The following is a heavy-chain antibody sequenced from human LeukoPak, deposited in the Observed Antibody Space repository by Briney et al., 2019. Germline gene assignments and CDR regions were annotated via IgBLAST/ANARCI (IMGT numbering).Heavy chain of an antibody. V-gene: IGHV3-30*02. CDR1: GFTFTNYG. J-gene: IGHJ6*02. CDR3: TKASGRNLYGMDV. D-gene: IGHD3-10*01. Sequence: PGGSLRLSCVASGFTFTNYGMHWVRQAPGKGLEWVAFIGSDGSKNYYGDSVRGRFTISRDTSKNTLYLQMNTLRPEDTAVYYCTKASGRNLYGMDVWGQGTTVIVSS. CDR2: IGSDGSKN.